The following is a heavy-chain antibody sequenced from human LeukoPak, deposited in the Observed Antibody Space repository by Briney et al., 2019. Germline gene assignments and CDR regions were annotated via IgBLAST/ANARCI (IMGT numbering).Heavy chain of an antibody. CDR3: ARGWGDTAMVTAY. CDR2: IYYSGST. Sequence: SETLSLTCTVSGGSISSYYWSWIRQPPGKGLEWIGYIYYSGSTNYNPSLKSRVTISVDTSKNQFSLKLSSVTAADTAVYYCARGWGDTAMVTAYWGQGTLATVSS. V-gene: IGHV4-59*01. CDR1: GGSISSYY. D-gene: IGHD5-18*01. J-gene: IGHJ4*02.